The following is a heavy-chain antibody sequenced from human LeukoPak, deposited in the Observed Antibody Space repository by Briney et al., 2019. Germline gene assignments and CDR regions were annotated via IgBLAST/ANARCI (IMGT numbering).Heavy chain of an antibody. Sequence: ASVTVSCKTSSSTFSTYGITWVRQAPGQGLEWMGWINTHKGNTYYAREFQDRVSMTTVASTTTAYMELRSLRSDDTAIYYCATYYSGSGSFTTQFDHWGQGTLVTVSS. CDR2: INTHKGNT. CDR1: SSTFSTYG. V-gene: IGHV1-18*04. J-gene: IGHJ4*02. CDR3: ATYYSGSGSFTTQFDH. D-gene: IGHD3-10*01.